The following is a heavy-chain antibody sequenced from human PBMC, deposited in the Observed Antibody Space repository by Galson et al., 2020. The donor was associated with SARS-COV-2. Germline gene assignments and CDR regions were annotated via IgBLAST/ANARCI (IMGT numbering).Heavy chain of an antibody. CDR1: IGSMSDHY. V-gene: IGHV4-59*08. CDR2: IFYTGST. CDR3: AKLAEGRRSSEDY. J-gene: IGHJ4*02. Sequence: ETSETLSLTCSVSIGSMSDHYWSCIRQPPGKALAWIGFIFYTGSTNYNASPKSQVTITLDTSKKQFYLRLTSVTAADTAVYYCAKLAEGRRSSEDYWGQGTLVAVSS.